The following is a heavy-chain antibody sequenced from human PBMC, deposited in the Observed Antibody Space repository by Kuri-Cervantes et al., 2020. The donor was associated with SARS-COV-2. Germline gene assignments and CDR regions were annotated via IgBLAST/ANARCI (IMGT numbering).Heavy chain of an antibody. CDR3: ARSWEDYYGSGSYPTFDY. V-gene: IGHV4-34*01. J-gene: IGHJ4*02. D-gene: IGHD3-10*01. CDR2: IYYSGST. CDR1: YGTLTGYQ. Sequence: ESLKISCALYYGTLTGYQWSWIRQPPGKGLEWIGSIYYSGSTYYNPSLKSRVTISVDTSKNQLSLKLSSVTAADTAVYYCARSWEDYYGSGSYPTFDYWGQGTLVTVSS.